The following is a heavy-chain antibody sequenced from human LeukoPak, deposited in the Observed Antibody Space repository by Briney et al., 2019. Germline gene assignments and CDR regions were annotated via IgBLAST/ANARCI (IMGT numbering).Heavy chain of an antibody. CDR2: INWNGGST. V-gene: IGHV3-20*04. Sequence: GGSLRLSCAASGFTVDDYGMSWVRQAPGKGLEWVSGINWNGGSTGYADSVRGRFTISRDNAKNSLDLQMNSLRAEDTAVYYCARGFKVDTAFSVFYYYYMDVWGKGTTVTISS. J-gene: IGHJ6*03. CDR1: GFTVDDYG. CDR3: ARGFKVDTAFSVFYYYYMDV. D-gene: IGHD5-18*01.